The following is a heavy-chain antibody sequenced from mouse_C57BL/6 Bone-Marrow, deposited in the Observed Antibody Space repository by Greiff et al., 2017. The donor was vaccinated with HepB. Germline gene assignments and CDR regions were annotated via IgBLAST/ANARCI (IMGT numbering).Heavy chain of an antibody. D-gene: IGHD6-1*01. CDR1: GFTFSDYG. CDR3: ARSLY. CDR2: ISSGSSTI. Sequence: EVQVVESGGGLVKPGGSLKLSCAASGFTFSDYGMHWVRQAPEKGLEWVAYISSGSSTIYYADTVKGRFTISRDNAKNTLFLQMTSLRSEDTAMYYCARSLYWGQGTLVTVSA. J-gene: IGHJ3*01. V-gene: IGHV5-17*01.